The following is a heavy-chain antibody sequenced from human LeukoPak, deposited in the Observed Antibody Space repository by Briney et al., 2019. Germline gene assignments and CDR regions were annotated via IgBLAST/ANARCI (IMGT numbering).Heavy chain of an antibody. D-gene: IGHD1-26*01. Sequence: SVKVSCNASGDIFNSYSVSWVRQAPGQGLEWMGGIIPIFGSTNYAQKFQGRVTITTDQSTRTAYMELNSLSSDDTAVYYCARVGRSRGSLPNSYYYMDVWAKGPRSPSP. CDR3: ARVGRSRGSLPNSYYYMDV. CDR2: IIPIFGST. V-gene: IGHV1-69*05. J-gene: IGHJ6*03. CDR1: GDIFNSYS.